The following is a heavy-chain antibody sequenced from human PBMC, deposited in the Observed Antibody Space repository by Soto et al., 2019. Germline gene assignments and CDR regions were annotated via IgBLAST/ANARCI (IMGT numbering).Heavy chain of an antibody. V-gene: IGHV3-9*01. CDR1: GFTFDDYA. J-gene: IGHJ6*02. CDR3: AREWIQLWLPNYYYYGMDV. D-gene: IGHD5-18*01. Sequence: GGSLRLSCAASGFTFDDYAMHWVRQVPGKGLEWVSGINWNSGSIGYADSVKGRFAISRDNAKNSLHLQMNSLRAEDTAVYYCAREWIQLWLPNYYYYGMDVWGQGTTVTVSS. CDR2: INWNSGSI.